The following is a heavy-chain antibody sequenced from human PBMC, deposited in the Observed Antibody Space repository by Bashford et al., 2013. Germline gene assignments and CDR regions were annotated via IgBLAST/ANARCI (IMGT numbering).Heavy chain of an antibody. CDR2: SITLGAP. J-gene: IGHJ4*02. V-gene: IGHV4-59*08. CDR1: GGLHRGYLRT. Sequence: ETLSLTCTVSGGLHRGYLRTWGVESGTPPREGDWNTLGISITLGAPTTTLLKSRVTISVDASKNQFSLKLSSVTVADTAVYYCARHGSTLTFRYYFDHWGQGALVTVSS. CDR3: ARHGSTLTFRYYFDH. D-gene: IGHD3-10*01.